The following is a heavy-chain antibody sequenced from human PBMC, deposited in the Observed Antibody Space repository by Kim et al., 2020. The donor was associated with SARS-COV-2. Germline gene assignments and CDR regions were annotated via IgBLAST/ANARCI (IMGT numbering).Heavy chain of an antibody. D-gene: IGHD6-13*01. V-gene: IGHV3-30*02. J-gene: IGHJ3*01. Sequence: SVKDRFTISRDNSKNTLYLQMNSLRAEDTAVYYCSKGIEGIATRKDAFDFWGQGTMVTVSS. CDR3: SKGIEGIATRKDAFDF.